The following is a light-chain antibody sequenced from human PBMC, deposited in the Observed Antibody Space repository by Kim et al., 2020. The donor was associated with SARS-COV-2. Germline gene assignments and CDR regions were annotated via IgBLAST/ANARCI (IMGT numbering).Light chain of an antibody. CDR2: SNK. Sequence: GQRVTLFGSRRRITTGSKTVNLHKQLPVTAPKLLIYSNKQRPSGVHDRFSGSKSGASASLTISGLQSEDEADYYCAAWDDSLNGYVFGTGTKVTVL. V-gene: IGLV1-44*01. J-gene: IGLJ1*01. CDR1: RITTGSKT. CDR3: AAWDDSLNGYV.